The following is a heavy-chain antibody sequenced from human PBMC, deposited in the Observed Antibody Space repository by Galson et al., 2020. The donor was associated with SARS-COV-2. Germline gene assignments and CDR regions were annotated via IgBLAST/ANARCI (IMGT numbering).Heavy chain of an antibody. CDR1: GAHISNSSYY. CDR2: VYASGNT. J-gene: IGHJ2*01. Sequence: SETLSLTCTVSGAHISNSSYYWSWLRQPAGKALEWIGRVYASGNTEYNPSLKSRVTISLDTSKNQFSLRLSSVTAPDTAVYYCAKDFYFDIWGRGTLVTVSS. CDR3: AKDFYFDI. V-gene: IGHV4-61*02.